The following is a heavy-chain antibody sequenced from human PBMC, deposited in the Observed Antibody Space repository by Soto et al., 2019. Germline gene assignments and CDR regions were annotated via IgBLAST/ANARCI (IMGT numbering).Heavy chain of an antibody. J-gene: IGHJ5*01. CDR3: ARSDGYNFNWLDS. CDR2: MNPNSGNK. D-gene: IGHD2-21*01. V-gene: IGHV1-8*01. CDR1: GYTFASYD. Sequence: QVQLVQSGAEVKTPGASVKVSCKASGYTFASYDINWVRQAPGQGREWMGWMNPNSGNKGYAQKFQGILTMTRDTALSIAHMELSSLRNEDTAVYYCARSDGYNFNWLDSWGQGTLVTVSA.